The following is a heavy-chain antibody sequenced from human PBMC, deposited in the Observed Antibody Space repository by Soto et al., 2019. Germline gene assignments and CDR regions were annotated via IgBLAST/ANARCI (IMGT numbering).Heavy chain of an antibody. CDR3: ARGYYDFWSGSAEDAFDI. J-gene: IGHJ3*02. Sequence: PGGSLRLSCAASGFTFSSYSMNWVRQAPGKGLEWVSSISSSSSYIYYADSVKCRFTISRDNAKNSLYLQMNSLRAEDTAVYYCARGYYDFWSGSAEDAFDIWGQGTMVIV. V-gene: IGHV3-21*01. CDR1: GFTFSSYS. CDR2: ISSSSSYI. D-gene: IGHD3-3*01.